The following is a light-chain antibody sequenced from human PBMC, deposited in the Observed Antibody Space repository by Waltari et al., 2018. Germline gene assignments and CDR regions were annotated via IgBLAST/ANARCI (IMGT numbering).Light chain of an antibody. J-gene: IGLJ2*01. V-gene: IGLV1-40*01. CDR3: QSFDSRLSDGVV. CDR1: SSNLGEGHH. CDR2: GNN. Sequence: QSVLPQPPSVSGTPGQRVTISCPRSSSNLGEGHHLPWYQKLPGTAPKHPVFGNNNRPSGVPDRFAGSKSGTSASLAITGLQAEDEGDYYCQSFDSRLSDGVVFGGGTKVTVL.